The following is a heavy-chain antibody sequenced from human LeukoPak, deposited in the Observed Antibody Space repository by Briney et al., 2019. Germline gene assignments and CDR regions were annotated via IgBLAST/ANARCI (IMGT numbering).Heavy chain of an antibody. CDR2: IYYSGST. D-gene: IGHD3-9*01. CDR1: GGSMSSYY. CDR3: ARDSNRITIFSTRSYFDY. J-gene: IGHJ4*02. V-gene: IGHV4-59*12. Sequence: SETLSLTCTVSGGSMSSYYWSWIRQPPGKGLEWIGYIYYSGSTNYNPSLKSRVTISVDTSKNQFSLKLSSVTAADTAVYYCARDSNRITIFSTRSYFDYWGQGTLVTVSS.